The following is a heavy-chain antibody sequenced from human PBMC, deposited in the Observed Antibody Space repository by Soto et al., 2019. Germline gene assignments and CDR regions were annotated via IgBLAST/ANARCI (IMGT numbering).Heavy chain of an antibody. D-gene: IGHD6-13*01. CDR1: GGSFSGYY. Sequence: QVQLQQWGAGLLKPSETLSLTCAVYGGSFSGYYWSWIRQPPGKGLEWIGEINHSGSTNYNPSLMSRVTISVDTSKNQFSLKLSSVTAADTAVYYCARARSGYSSSWYRYFDYWGQGTLVTVSS. CDR3: ARARSGYSSSWYRYFDY. CDR2: INHSGST. V-gene: IGHV4-34*01. J-gene: IGHJ4*02.